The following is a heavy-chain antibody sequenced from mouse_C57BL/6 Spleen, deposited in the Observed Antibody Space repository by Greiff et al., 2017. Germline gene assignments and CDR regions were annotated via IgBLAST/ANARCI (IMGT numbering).Heavy chain of an antibody. CDR1: GYTFTSYW. CDR2: IDPSDSYT. D-gene: IGHD1-1*01. CDR3: ARLGTTVVAKGDY. Sequence: QVQLQQPGAELVMPGASVKLSCKASGYTFTSYWMHWVKQRPGQGLEWIGEIDPSDSYTNYNQKFKGKSTLTVDKSSSTAYMQLSSLTSEDSAVYYCARLGTTVVAKGDYWGQGTSVTVSS. J-gene: IGHJ4*01. V-gene: IGHV1-69*01.